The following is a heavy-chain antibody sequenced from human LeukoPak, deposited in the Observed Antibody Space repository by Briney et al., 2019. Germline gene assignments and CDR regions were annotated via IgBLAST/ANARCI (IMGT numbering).Heavy chain of an antibody. CDR1: GGSISSSSYY. Sequence: TSETLSLTCTVSGGSISSSSYYWGWIRQPPGKGLEWIGSIYYSGSTYYNPSLKSRVTISVDTSKNQFSLKLSSVTAADTAVYYCAIRRSYGDGFDYWGQGTLVTVSS. CDR2: IYYSGST. V-gene: IGHV4-39*07. D-gene: IGHD4-17*01. CDR3: AIRRSYGDGFDY. J-gene: IGHJ4*02.